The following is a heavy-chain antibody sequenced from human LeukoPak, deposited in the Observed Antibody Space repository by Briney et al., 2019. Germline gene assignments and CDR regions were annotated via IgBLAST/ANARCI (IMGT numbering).Heavy chain of an antibody. J-gene: IGHJ4*02. CDR1: GFTFSSYE. V-gene: IGHV3-48*03. D-gene: IGHD6-19*01. CDR2: ISRSGSTR. Sequence: GGSLRLSCAASGFTFSSYEMNWVRQAPGKGLVWVSYISRSGSTRTYADSVKGRFTISRDNAQNSLYLEMNSLRAEDTAVYYCAREIVSAVAGNFDYWGQGTLVTVSS. CDR3: AREIVSAVAGNFDY.